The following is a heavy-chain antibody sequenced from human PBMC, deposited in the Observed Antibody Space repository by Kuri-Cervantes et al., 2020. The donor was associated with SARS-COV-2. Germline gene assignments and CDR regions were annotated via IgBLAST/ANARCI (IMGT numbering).Heavy chain of an antibody. Sequence: SETLSLTCTVSGGSISSGSYYWSWIRQPAEKGLEWIGRIYTSGSTNYNPSLKSRVTISVDTSKNQFSLKLSSVTAADTAVYYCARNGGLGVSWQYYYYYMDVWGKGTTVTVSS. CDR2: IYTSGST. V-gene: IGHV4-61*02. CDR1: GGSISSGSYY. J-gene: IGHJ6*03. D-gene: IGHD6-13*01. CDR3: ARNGGLGVSWQYYYYYMDV.